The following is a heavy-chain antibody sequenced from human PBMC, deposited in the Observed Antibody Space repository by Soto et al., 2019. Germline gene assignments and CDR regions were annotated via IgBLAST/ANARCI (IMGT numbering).Heavy chain of an antibody. Sequence: PSETLSLTCAVSGVSIHNSHSFWGWIRQPPGKGLEFIGSMYYSGGANYNPSLKSRVTISLDTSKNQFSLTANSVTAADTATYYCGRVVEGATRHTDFDSWGQGTLVTVSS. CDR2: MYYSGGA. D-gene: IGHD2-15*01. V-gene: IGHV4-39*01. CDR3: GRVVEGATRHTDFDS. J-gene: IGHJ5*01. CDR1: GVSIHNSHSF.